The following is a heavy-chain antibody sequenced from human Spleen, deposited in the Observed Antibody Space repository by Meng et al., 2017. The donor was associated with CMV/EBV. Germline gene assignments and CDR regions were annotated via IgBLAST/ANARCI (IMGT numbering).Heavy chain of an antibody. J-gene: IGHJ3*02. CDR3: AKGDCTDSSCYFNAFDI. D-gene: IGHD2-2*01. V-gene: IGHV1-2*02. CDR1: GYTFTAHY. CDR2: INPNSGGT. Sequence: ASVKVSCKASGYTFTAHYFHWVRQAPGQGLEWMGWINPNSGGTNYAQKFQGRATMTRDTSISTTYMELSRLRSDDTAIYYCAKGDCTDSSCYFNAFDIWGQGTMVTVSS.